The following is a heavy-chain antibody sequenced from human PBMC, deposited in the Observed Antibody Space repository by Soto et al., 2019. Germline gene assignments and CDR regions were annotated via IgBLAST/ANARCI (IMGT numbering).Heavy chain of an antibody. J-gene: IGHJ6*02. V-gene: IGHV4-59*01. CDR3: ARGGIIEAIFVYGGYPTGPGMDV. D-gene: IGHD5-12*01. CDR2: IYYSGST. CDR1: GGSISSYY. Sequence: SETLSLTCTVSGGSISSYYWSWIRQPPGKGLEWIGYIYYSGSTNYNPSLKSRVTISVDTSKNQFSLKLSSVTAADTAVYYCARGGIIEAIFVYGGYPTGPGMDVWGQGTTVTVSS.